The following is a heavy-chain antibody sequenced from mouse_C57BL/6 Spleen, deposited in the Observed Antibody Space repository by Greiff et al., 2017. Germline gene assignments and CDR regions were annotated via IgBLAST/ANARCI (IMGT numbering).Heavy chain of an antibody. CDR1: GFSLTSYG. V-gene: IGHV2-4*01. D-gene: IGHD1-1*02. J-gene: IGHJ4*01. Sequence: VKLMESGPGLVQPSQSLSITCTVSGFSLTSYGVHWVRQPPGKGLEWLGVIWSGGSTDYNAAFISRLSISKDNSKSQVFFKMNSLQADDTAIYYCAKNLGVARAMDYWGQGTSVTVSS. CDR2: IWSGGST. CDR3: AKNLGVARAMDY.